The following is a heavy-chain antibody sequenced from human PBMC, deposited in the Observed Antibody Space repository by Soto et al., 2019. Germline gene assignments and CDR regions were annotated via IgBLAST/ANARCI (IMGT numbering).Heavy chain of an antibody. J-gene: IGHJ5*02. CDR3: AHQYFSSYDDP. CDR2: IYWDDDK. CDR1: GFSLSTSGVG. V-gene: IGHV2-5*02. Sequence: QITLKESGPTMVKPTQTLTLTCTFSGFSLSTSGVGVGWIRQPPGKALEWLAVIYWDDDKRYIPSLKSRLSIMKDTSKNQVVLTMTNMDPVDTATYSCAHQYFSSYDDPWGQGPLVTVSS. D-gene: IGHD3-16*01.